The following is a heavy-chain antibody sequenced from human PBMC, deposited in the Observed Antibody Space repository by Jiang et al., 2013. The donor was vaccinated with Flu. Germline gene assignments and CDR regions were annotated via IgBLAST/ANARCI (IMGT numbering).Heavy chain of an antibody. D-gene: IGHD6-6*01. V-gene: IGHV3-23*01. Sequence: GKGLEWVSGISGSSGSTYYADSVKGRFTISRDNSKNTLYLQMNSLRAEDTAVYYCAKDVGNIGARPTLDYWGQGTLVTVSS. CDR2: ISGSSGST. CDR3: AKDVGNIGARPTLDY. J-gene: IGHJ4*02.